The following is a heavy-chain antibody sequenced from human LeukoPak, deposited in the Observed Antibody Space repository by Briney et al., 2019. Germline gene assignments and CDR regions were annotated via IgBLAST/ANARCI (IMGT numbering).Heavy chain of an antibody. CDR2: ISDSGDGT. D-gene: IGHD5-12*01. J-gene: IGHJ4*02. CDR1: GFTFRTYA. V-gene: IGHV3-23*01. CDR3: AKDRGGYSGYDFDY. Sequence: GGSLRLSCAASGFTFRTYAMSWVRQAPGKGLEWVSGISDSGDGTYYADSVKGRFTISRDNSKNTLYLQMNSLRAEDTAVYYCAKDRGGYSGYDFDYWGQGTLVTVSS.